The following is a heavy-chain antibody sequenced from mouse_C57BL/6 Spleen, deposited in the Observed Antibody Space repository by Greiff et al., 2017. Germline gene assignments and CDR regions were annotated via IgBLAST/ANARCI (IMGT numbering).Heavy chain of an antibody. J-gene: IGHJ1*03. CDR2: ISSGGSYT. D-gene: IGHD2-1*01. Sequence: EVQLVESGGDLVKPGGSLKLSCAASGFTFSSYGMSWVRQTPDKRLEWVATISSGGSYTYYPDSVKGRFTISRDNAKNTLYLQMSSLKSEDTAVYYCARRIYCGNYVEWYFGVWGTGNTVTVSS. CDR3: ARRIYCGNYVEWYFGV. V-gene: IGHV5-6*01. CDR1: GFTFSSYG.